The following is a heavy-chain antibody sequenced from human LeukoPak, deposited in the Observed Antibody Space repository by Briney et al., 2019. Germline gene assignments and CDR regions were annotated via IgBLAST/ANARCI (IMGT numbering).Heavy chain of an antibody. CDR3: AREGYYDSSGYYGYFDY. CDR2: INPSGGST. J-gene: IGHJ4*02. D-gene: IGHD3-22*01. CDR1: GYTFTSYY. Sequence: ASVKVSCKASGYTFTSYYMHWVRQAPGQGLEWMGIINPSGGSTSYAQKFQGRVTMTRDMSTSTVYMELSSLRSEDTAVYYCAREGYYDSSGYYGYFDYWGQGTLVTVSS. V-gene: IGHV1-46*01.